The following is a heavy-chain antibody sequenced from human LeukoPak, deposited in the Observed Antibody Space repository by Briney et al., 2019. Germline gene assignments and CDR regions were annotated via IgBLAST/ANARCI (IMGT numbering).Heavy chain of an antibody. Sequence: PGGSLSLSCAASGFTFRSYSMSWVRQAPGKGLEWVSSISAGSGDSYYADSVKGRFTISRDNSKSTLYLQMNSLRADDTAVYYCARTIAQYSNTWLFYYYGLDVWGQGTTVTVSS. D-gene: IGHD2-21*01. CDR2: ISAGSGDS. V-gene: IGHV3-21*04. CDR3: ARTIAQYSNTWLFYYYGLDV. CDR1: GFTFRSYS. J-gene: IGHJ6*02.